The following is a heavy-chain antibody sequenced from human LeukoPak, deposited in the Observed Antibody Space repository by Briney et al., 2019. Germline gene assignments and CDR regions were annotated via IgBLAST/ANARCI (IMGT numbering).Heavy chain of an antibody. CDR2: IYPGDSDT. V-gene: IGHV5-51*01. CDR3: ARTTGLTRRPDALDI. J-gene: IGHJ3*02. CDR1: EYRFSNYW. Sequence: GESLKISCKGSEYRFSNYWIGWVRQMPGKGLEWMGIIYPGDSDTRYSPSLQGQATISADKSITTAYLQWSSLQASDTAMYYCARTTGLTRRPDALDIWGQGTMVTISS. D-gene: IGHD4-17*01.